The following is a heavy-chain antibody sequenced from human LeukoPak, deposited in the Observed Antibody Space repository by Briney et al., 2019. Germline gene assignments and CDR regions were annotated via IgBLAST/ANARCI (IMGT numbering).Heavy chain of an antibody. Sequence: GGSLRLSCAASGFTFSSYWMSWVRQAPGKGLEWVANIRKDGSQKYYVDSVEGRFTISRDNAKNSLYLQMNTLRADDTAVYYCTRVSGAYDVSDYWGQGTLVTVSS. D-gene: IGHD3-3*01. CDR2: IRKDGSQK. V-gene: IGHV3-7*03. J-gene: IGHJ4*02. CDR3: TRVSGAYDVSDY. CDR1: GFTFSSYW.